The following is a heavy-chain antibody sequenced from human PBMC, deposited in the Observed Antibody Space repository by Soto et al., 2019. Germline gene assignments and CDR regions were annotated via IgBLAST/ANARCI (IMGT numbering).Heavy chain of an antibody. Sequence: QVQLQESGPRLVEPSETLSLTCTVSDDFISSYYWNWIRQPAGKGLERIGRVSTSVATNYNPSLESRVTMSVNTSNKQFSLKLTSVTAADTAVYFCARADSEILTGSYAMDVWGKGTTVTVSS. CDR1: DDFISSYY. V-gene: IGHV4-4*07. D-gene: IGHD3-9*01. CDR2: VSTSVAT. CDR3: ARADSEILTGSYAMDV. J-gene: IGHJ6*04.